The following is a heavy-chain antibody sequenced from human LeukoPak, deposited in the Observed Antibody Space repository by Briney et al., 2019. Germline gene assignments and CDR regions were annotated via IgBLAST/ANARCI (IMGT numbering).Heavy chain of an antibody. D-gene: IGHD3-9*01. J-gene: IGHJ4*02. CDR2: ISTYNGDT. V-gene: IGHV1-18*01. CDR1: GYTFTSYG. Sequence: ASVKVSCKASGYTFTSYGISWVRQAPGQGLEWMGWISTYNGDTNYAQKLQGRVTMTTDTSTSTAYMELRSLSSDDTAVYYCARDPGTYYDILTGYYTPHYFDYWGQGTLVTVSS. CDR3: ARDPGTYYDILTGYYTPHYFDY.